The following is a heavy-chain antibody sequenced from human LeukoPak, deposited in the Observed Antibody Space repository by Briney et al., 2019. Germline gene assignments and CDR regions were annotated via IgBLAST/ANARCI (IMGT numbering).Heavy chain of an antibody. CDR1: GGSFSGYY. V-gene: IGHV4-34*01. Sequence: PSETLSLTCAVYGGSFSGYYWSWIRPPPGKGLEWIGEINHSGSTNYNLSLKSRVTISVDTSKNQFSLKLSSVTAADTAVYYCARVVVPAVYYYYYMDVWGKGTTVTVSS. D-gene: IGHD2-2*01. CDR3: ARVVVPAVYYYYYMDV. J-gene: IGHJ6*03. CDR2: INHSGST.